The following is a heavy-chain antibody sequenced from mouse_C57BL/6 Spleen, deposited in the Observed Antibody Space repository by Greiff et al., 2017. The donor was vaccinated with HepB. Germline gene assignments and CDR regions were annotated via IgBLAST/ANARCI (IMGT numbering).Heavy chain of an antibody. CDR2: ISYDGSN. CDR3: ARGERYGDYFDY. CDR1: GYSITSGYY. V-gene: IGHV3-6*01. D-gene: IGHD1-1*01. Sequence: EVKLEESGPGLVKPSQSLSLTCSVTGYSITSGYYWNWIRQFPGNKLEWMGYISYDGSNNYNPSLKNRISITRDTSKNQFFLKLHSVTTEDTATYYCARGERYGDYFDYWGQGTTLTVSS. J-gene: IGHJ2*01.